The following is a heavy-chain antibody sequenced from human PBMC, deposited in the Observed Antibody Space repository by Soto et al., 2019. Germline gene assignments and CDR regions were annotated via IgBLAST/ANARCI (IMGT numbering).Heavy chain of an antibody. CDR3: ARGPSSLTRFDY. Sequence: PGGSLRLFCAASGFTFSSYAMHWVRQAPGKGLEWVAAISYDGSNKYYADSVKGRFTISRDNSKNTLFLQMNSLRGEDTAVYYCARGPSSLTRFDYWGQGTLVTVS. V-gene: IGHV3-30-3*01. CDR1: GFTFSSYA. CDR2: ISYDGSNK. D-gene: IGHD2-2*01. J-gene: IGHJ4*02.